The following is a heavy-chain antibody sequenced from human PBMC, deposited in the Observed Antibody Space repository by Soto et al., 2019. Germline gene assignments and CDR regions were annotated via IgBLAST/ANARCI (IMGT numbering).Heavy chain of an antibody. Sequence: ASVQVSCKASGYTFTSYAMHWVRQAPGQRLEWMGWINAGNGNTKYSQKFQGRVTITRDTSASTAYMELSSLRSEDTAVYYCAREGVIEVADFDDWGQGTLVTVAS. CDR3: AREGVIEVADFDD. CDR2: INAGNGNT. D-gene: IGHD6-19*01. V-gene: IGHV1-3*01. J-gene: IGHJ4*02. CDR1: GYTFTSYA.